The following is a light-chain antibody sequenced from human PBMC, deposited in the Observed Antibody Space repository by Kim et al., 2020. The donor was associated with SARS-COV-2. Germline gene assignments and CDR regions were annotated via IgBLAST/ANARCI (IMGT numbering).Light chain of an antibody. CDR3: MYGTHWPPSFT. V-gene: IGKV2-30*01. J-gene: IGKJ4*01. CDR2: KVS. CDR1: QSLVFSDGKTY. Sequence: DVIMTQSPLSLPVTLGQPASISCRSSQSLVFSDGKTYLNWFHQRPGQSPRRLIYKVSNRDSGVPDRFSGSGSGTDFTLKISRVEAEDVGVCYCMYGTHWPPSFTFGGGTKVDIK.